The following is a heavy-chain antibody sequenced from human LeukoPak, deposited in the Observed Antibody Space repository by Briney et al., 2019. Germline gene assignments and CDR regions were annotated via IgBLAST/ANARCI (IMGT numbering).Heavy chain of an antibody. V-gene: IGHV3-64*01. CDR2: ISSNGGST. D-gene: IGHD6-13*01. CDR1: GFTFSSYA. Sequence: GGSLRLSCAASGFTFSSYAMSWVRQAPGKGLEWVSAISSNGGSTYYANSVKGRFTISRDNSKNTLYLQMGSLRAEDMAVYYCARVAIAAADDYFDYWGQGTLVTVSS. J-gene: IGHJ4*02. CDR3: ARVAIAAADDYFDY.